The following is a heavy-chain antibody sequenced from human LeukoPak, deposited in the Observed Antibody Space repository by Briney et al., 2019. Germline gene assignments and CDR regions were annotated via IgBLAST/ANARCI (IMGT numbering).Heavy chain of an antibody. CDR2: ISGSGGST. D-gene: IGHD2-21*02. Sequence: RGSLRLSCAASGFTFSSYAMSWVRQAPGKGLEWVSAISGSGGSTYYADSVKGRFTISRDNSKNTLYLQMNSLRAEDTAVYYCAKDGSMVVTAILAYWGQGTLVTVSS. CDR3: AKDGSMVVTAILAY. V-gene: IGHV3-23*01. CDR1: GFTFSSYA. J-gene: IGHJ4*02.